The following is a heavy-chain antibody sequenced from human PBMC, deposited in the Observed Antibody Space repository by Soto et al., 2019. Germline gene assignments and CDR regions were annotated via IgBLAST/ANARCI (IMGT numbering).Heavy chain of an antibody. V-gene: IGHV4-59*01. D-gene: IGHD2-2*01. CDR2: IYYRGST. J-gene: IGHJ4*02. CDR1: GGSISSSY. CDR3: GRYAGYVDS. Sequence: SETLSLTCTVTGGSISSSYWSWIRQPPGRGLEWIGDIYYRGSTNYNPSLESRVTISIDTSKTQFSLKVSSVTAADTAVYYCGRYAGYVDSWGQGTLVTVSS.